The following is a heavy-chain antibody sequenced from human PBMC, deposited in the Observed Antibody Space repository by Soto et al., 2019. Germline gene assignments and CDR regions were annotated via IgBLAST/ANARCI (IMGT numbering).Heavy chain of an antibody. V-gene: IGHV4-59*01. CDR3: ARDRDSWSYFDY. D-gene: IGHD6-13*01. Sequence: PSETLSLTCTVSGGSISSYYWSWIRQPPGKGLEWIGYIYYSGSTNYNPSLKSRVTISVDTSKNQFSLKLSSVTAADTAVYYCARDRDSWSYFDYWGQGTLVTVSS. J-gene: IGHJ4*02. CDR2: IYYSGST. CDR1: GGSISSYY.